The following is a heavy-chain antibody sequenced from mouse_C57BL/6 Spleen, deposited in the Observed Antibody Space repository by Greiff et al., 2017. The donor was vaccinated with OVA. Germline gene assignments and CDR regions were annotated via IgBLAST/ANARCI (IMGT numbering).Heavy chain of an antibody. D-gene: IGHD1-1*01. V-gene: IGHV7-3*01. J-gene: IGHJ2*01. Sequence: EVKLVESGGGLVQHGGSLSLSCAASGFTFTDYYMSWVRQPPGKALEWLGFIRNKANGYTTEYSASVKGRFTISRDNSQSILYLQMNALRAEDSATYYCARYYYGSSYYFDYWGQGTTLTVSS. CDR2: IRNKANGYTT. CDR3: ARYYYGSSYYFDY. CDR1: GFTFTDYY.